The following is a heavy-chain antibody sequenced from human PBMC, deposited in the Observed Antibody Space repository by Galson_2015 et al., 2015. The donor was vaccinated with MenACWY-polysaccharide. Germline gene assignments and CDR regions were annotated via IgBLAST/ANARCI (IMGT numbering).Heavy chain of an antibody. CDR3: AKSGRDYYDSSGYHWFDY. V-gene: IGHV3-9*01. J-gene: IGHJ4*02. D-gene: IGHD3-22*01. CDR1: GFTFDDYA. CDR2: ISWNSGSI. Sequence: SLRLSCAASGFTFDDYAMHWVRHAPGKGLEWVSGISWNSGSIGYADSVKGRFTISRDNAKNSLYLQMNSLRAEDTALYYCAKSGRDYYDSSGYHWFDYWGQGTLVTVSS.